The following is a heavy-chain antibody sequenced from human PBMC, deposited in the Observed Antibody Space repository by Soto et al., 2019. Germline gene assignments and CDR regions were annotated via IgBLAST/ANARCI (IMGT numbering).Heavy chain of an antibody. CDR1: GFTFSSYG. CDR3: AKASGYSSSWYYYYYGMDV. Sequence: QVQLVESGGGVVQPGRSLRLSCAASGFTFSSYGMHWVRQAPGKGLEWVAVISYDGSNKYYADSVKGRFTISRDNSQNTLYLQMNSLRAEDTAVYYCAKASGYSSSWYYYYYGMDVWGQGTTVTVSS. CDR2: ISYDGSNK. D-gene: IGHD6-13*01. J-gene: IGHJ6*02. V-gene: IGHV3-30*18.